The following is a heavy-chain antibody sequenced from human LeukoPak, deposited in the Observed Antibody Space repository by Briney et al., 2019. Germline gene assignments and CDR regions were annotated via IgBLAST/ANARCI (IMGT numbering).Heavy chain of an antibody. J-gene: IGHJ5*02. CDR1: GGTFSSYA. CDR3: ARDGARNIVLMVYATNWFDP. D-gene: IGHD2-8*01. CDR2: IIPILGIA. V-gene: IGHV1-69*04. Sequence: EASVKVSCKASGGTFSSYAISWVRQAPGQGLEWMGRIIPILGIANYAQKFQGRVTITADKSTSTAYMELSSLRSEDTAVYYCARDGARNIVLMVYATNWFDPWGQGTLVTVSS.